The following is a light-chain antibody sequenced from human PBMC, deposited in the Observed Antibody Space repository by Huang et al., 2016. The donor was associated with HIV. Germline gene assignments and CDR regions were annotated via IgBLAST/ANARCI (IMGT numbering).Light chain of an antibody. CDR3: QQYYSTPPVT. Sequence: DIVMTQSPDSLAVSLGERATNNCKSSQSVLYSSNNKNYFAWYQQNAGQPPKLLIYWAATRESGVPDRFSGSGSGTDFTLTISSLQAEDVAVYYCQQYYSTPPVTFGPGTKVDIK. V-gene: IGKV4-1*01. J-gene: IGKJ3*01. CDR1: QSVLYSSNNKNY. CDR2: WAA.